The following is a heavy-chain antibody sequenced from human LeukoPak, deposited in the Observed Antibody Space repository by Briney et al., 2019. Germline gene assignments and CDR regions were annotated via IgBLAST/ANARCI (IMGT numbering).Heavy chain of an antibody. CDR1: GFTFSSYS. V-gene: IGHV3-48*01. D-gene: IGHD3-22*01. CDR3: AYQREDYYDSSGLFDY. CDR2: ISSSSSTR. Sequence: GGSLSLSCAASGFTFSSYSMNWVSQAQGKGLGWVSYISSSSSTRYEADAVKGRFTISRDNAKNTLYLQMNSLRAEDTAVYYCAYQREDYYDSSGLFDYWGQGTLVTVSS. J-gene: IGHJ4*02.